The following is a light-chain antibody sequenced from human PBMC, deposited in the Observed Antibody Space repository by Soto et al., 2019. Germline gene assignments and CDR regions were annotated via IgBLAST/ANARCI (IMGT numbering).Light chain of an antibody. CDR3: CSYAGDSYV. J-gene: IGLJ1*01. Sequence: QSVLTQPASVSGSPGQSITISCTGTSSDVGNYNLVSWYQQHPGKAPKLMIYDVSKRPSGVSNRFSGSKSGNTASLTISRLQAYDEADYYCCSYAGDSYVFGTGTMVTVL. CDR1: SSDVGNYNL. CDR2: DVS. V-gene: IGLV2-23*02.